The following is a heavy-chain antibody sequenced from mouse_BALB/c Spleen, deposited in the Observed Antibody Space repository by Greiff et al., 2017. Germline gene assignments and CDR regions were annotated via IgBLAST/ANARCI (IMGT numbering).Heavy chain of an antibody. V-gene: IGHV2-2*02. CDR2: IWSGGST. D-gene: IGHD1-1*01. CDR3: ARRRGTVYAMDY. Sequence: QVQLKQSGPGLVQPSQSLSITCTVSGFSLTSYGVHWVRQSPGKGLEWLGVIWSGGSTDYNAAFISRLSISKDNSKSQVFFKMNSLQANDTAIYYCARRRGTVYAMDYWGQGTSVTVSS. CDR1: GFSLTSYG. J-gene: IGHJ4*01.